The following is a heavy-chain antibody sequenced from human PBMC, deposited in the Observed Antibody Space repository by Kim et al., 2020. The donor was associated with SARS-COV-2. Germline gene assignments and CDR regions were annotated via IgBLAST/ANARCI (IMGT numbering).Heavy chain of an antibody. V-gene: IGHV1-18*04. CDR1: GYTFTSYG. CDR3: ARDEGIAVAFSVYYYGMDV. Sequence: ASVKVSCKASGYTFTSYGISWVRQAPGQGLEWMGWISAYNGNTNYAQKLQGRVTMTTDTSTSTAYMELRSLRSDDTAVYYCARDEGIAVAFSVYYYGMDVWGQGTTVTVSS. J-gene: IGHJ6*02. D-gene: IGHD6-19*01. CDR2: ISAYNGNT.